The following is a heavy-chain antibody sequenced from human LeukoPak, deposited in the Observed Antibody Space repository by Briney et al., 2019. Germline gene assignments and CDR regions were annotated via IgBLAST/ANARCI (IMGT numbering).Heavy chain of an antibody. J-gene: IGHJ3*02. Sequence: GGSLRLSCAASGFAFSDHYMDWVRQAPGKGLEWVARIRSRAQSYTTNYAASVEGRFTISRDDLQSLLYLQMNSLKIEDSAVYQCVRGQSRLGDSFDIWGQGTLVTVSS. CDR1: GFAFSDHY. V-gene: IGHV3-72*01. CDR2: IRSRAQSYTT. CDR3: VRGQSRLGDSFDI. D-gene: IGHD3-9*01.